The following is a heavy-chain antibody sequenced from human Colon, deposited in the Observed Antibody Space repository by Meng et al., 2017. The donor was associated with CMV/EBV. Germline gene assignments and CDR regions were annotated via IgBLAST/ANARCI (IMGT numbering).Heavy chain of an antibody. J-gene: IGHJ4*02. Sequence: GESLKISCVASGFTFSGSAIHWIRQASGKGLEWVGRIRSKPNDFATEYAESVKGRFTISRDDSNDSAFLQMSSLKVDDTAVYYCAVLAVAEPISYWGQGTLVTVSS. CDR1: GFTFSGSA. V-gene: IGHV3-73*01. CDR3: AVLAVAEPISY. D-gene: IGHD6-19*01. CDR2: IRSKPNDFAT.